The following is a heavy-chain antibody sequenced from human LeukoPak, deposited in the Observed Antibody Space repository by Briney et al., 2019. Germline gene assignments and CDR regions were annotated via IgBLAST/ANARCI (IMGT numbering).Heavy chain of an antibody. CDR1: GGSISSYY. J-gene: IGHJ1*01. V-gene: IGHV4-59*12. CDR3: ARDRGTMRYFQH. Sequence: SETLSLTCTVSGGSISSYYWSWIRQPPGKGLEWIGYIYYTGSTNYNPSLKSRVTISVDTSKNQFSLKLSSVTAADTAVYYCARDRGTMRYFQHWGQGTLVTVSS. CDR2: IYYTGST. D-gene: IGHD3-10*01.